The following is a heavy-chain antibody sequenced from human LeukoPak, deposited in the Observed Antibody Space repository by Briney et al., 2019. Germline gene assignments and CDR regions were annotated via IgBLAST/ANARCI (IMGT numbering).Heavy chain of an antibody. CDR3: VGGIGWQPDY. CDR2: IRQDGRET. D-gene: IGHD6-19*01. Sequence: GGSLRLSCAASPGITFSDYWMNWVRQAPGKGLEWVAIIRQDGRETLYLDSVRGRFTISRDNAKSSVYLEINSLGAEDTAVYYCVGGIGWQPDYWGQGTLVTVSS. CDR1: PGITFSDYW. V-gene: IGHV3-7*03. J-gene: IGHJ4*02.